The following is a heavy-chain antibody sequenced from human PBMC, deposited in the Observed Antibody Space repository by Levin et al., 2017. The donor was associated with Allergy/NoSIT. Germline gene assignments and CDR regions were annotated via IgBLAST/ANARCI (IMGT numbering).Heavy chain of an antibody. V-gene: IGHV4-4*07. Sequence: SETLSLTCTVSGGSISSYYWSWIRQPAGKGLEWIGRIYTSGSTNYNPSLKSRVTMSVDTSKNQFSLKLSSVTAADTAVYYCARDAGSGIAASNWFDPWGQGTLVTVSS. CDR2: IYTSGST. CDR1: GGSISSYY. CDR3: ARDAGSGIAASNWFDP. J-gene: IGHJ5*02. D-gene: IGHD6-13*01.